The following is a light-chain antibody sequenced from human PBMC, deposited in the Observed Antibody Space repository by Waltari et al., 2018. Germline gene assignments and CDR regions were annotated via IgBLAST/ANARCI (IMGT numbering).Light chain of an antibody. CDR3: QHYVRLPAT. V-gene: IGKV3-20*01. J-gene: IGKJ1*01. CDR2: GAS. Sequence: SCRASQGVNRALAWYQQKPGQAPRLLIYGASNRATGIPDRFRGGGSGTDFSLNISRLEPEDFAVYYCQHYVRLPATFGQGTKVEIK. CDR1: QGVNRA.